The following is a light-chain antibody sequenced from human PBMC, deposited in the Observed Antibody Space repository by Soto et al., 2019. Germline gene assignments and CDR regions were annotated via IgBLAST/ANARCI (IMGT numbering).Light chain of an antibody. CDR3: NTYKSSSSLVV. CDR2: DVS. Sequence: QSALTQPASVSGSPGQSITISCTGTSSYVGGYNYVSWYQQHPGKAPKLMIYDVSNRPSGVSNRYSGSKSGNKATLTNSGIQAADEADYYCNTYKSSSSLVVFGGGTKLTVL. J-gene: IGLJ2*01. CDR1: SSYVGGYNY. V-gene: IGLV2-14*01.